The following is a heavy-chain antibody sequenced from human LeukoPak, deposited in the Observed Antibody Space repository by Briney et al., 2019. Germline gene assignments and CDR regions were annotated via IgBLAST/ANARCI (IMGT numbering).Heavy chain of an antibody. CDR1: GFTFSSYG. CDR2: ISFDGSIE. D-gene: IGHD6-19*01. Sequence: PGRSLRLSCAASGFTFSSYGMHWVRQTPGKGLEWVALISFDGSIEYYVDSVKDRFTISRDNSKNTLFLQMNSLRPEDTAVYYCAKDSDIAVAGSDDALDVWGQGTMVTVSS. CDR3: AKDSDIAVAGSDDALDV. J-gene: IGHJ3*01. V-gene: IGHV3-30*18.